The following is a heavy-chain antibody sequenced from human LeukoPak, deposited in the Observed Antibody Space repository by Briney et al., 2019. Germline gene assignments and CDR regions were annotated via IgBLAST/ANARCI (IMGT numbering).Heavy chain of an antibody. CDR3: AILGGYSYGYGGYYFDY. V-gene: IGHV4-34*01. D-gene: IGHD5-18*01. J-gene: IGHJ4*02. CDR1: GGSFSGYY. Sequence: SETLSLTCAVYGGSFSGYYWSWIRQPPGKGLEWIGEINHSGSTNYNPSLKSRVTISVDTSKNQFSLKLSSVTAADTAVYYCAILGGYSYGYGGYYFDYWGQGTLVTVSS. CDR2: INHSGST.